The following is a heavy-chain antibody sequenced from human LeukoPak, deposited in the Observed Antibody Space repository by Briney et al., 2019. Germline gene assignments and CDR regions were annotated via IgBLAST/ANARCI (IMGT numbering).Heavy chain of an antibody. CDR1: GFTFSSHW. CDR2: ISGSGGST. D-gene: IGHD4-17*01. J-gene: IGHJ4*02. Sequence: PGGSLRLSCAASGFTFSSHWMHWVRQAPGKGLEWVSAISGSGGSTYYADSVKGRFTISRDNSKNTLYLQMNSLRAEDTAVYYCAKDIRDYGDYLHDYWGQGTLVTVSS. V-gene: IGHV3-23*01. CDR3: AKDIRDYGDYLHDY.